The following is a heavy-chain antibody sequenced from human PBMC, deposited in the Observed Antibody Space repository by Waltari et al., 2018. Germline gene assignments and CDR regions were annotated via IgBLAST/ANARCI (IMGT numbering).Heavy chain of an antibody. J-gene: IGHJ4*02. CDR1: GFNVSRNY. Sequence: EMQLVESGGGLIQPGESLRLSCAAPGFNVSRNYMSWSRQAPGEGLQWVSILYSDGRTFYADSVKGRFTISRDNSKNTVYLEMNSLRAEDTAMYYCAREVYRSGGHWGQGTLVTVSS. CDR2: LYSDGRT. CDR3: AREVYRSGGH. V-gene: IGHV3-53*01. D-gene: IGHD6-19*01.